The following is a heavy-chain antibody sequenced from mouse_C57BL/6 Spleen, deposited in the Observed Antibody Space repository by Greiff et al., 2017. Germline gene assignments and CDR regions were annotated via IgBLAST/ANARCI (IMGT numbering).Heavy chain of an antibody. J-gene: IGHJ2*01. D-gene: IGHD2-1*01. CDR2: ISDGGSYT. CDR1: GFTFSSYA. CDR3: ARRGFYYGNSYYFDD. V-gene: IGHV5-4*01. Sequence: EVHLVESGGGLVKPGGSLKLSCAASGFTFSSYAMSWVRQTPEKRLEWVATISDGGSYTYYPDNVKGRFTISRDNAKNNLYLQMSHLKSEDTAMYYCARRGFYYGNSYYFDDWGKGTTLTVSS.